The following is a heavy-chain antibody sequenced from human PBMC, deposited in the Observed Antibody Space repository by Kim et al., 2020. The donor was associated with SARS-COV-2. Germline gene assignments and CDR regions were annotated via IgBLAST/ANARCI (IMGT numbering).Heavy chain of an antibody. Sequence: YLKPSLQSRVTMSLDTSKNPFSLRLSSVTAADTAVYYCTNPRAWGDTFDVWGQGTMVTVSS. D-gene: IGHD7-27*01. J-gene: IGHJ3*01. CDR3: TNPRAWGDTFDV. V-gene: IGHV4-39*01.